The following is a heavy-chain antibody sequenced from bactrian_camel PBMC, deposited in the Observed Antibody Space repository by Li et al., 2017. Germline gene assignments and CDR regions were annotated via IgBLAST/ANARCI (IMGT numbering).Heavy chain of an antibody. D-gene: IGHD3*01. V-gene: IGHV3-3*01. CDR1: GYGDSRNSC. CDR2: IRSDSGAT. J-gene: IGHJ4*01. Sequence: HVQLVESGGGSVQAGGSVTLSCVRSGYGDSRNSCMGWFRQAPGAEREGIAVIRSDSGATFYADSVKGRFTISRDNAKDTLYLQMNSLKIEDTAVYYCALGSSRQATMTARGKGTQVTVS.